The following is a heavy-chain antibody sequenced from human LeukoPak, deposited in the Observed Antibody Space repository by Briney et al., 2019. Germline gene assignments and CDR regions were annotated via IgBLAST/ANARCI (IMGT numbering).Heavy chain of an antibody. CDR1: GLLLSSYA. D-gene: IGHD2-8*01. J-gene: IGHJ4*02. Sequence: GGPVSLPCAASGLLLSSYAMSGLRQAPRKGRAWVSSMSGSGGRTYYAHSVKGRFPISRDNSKNTVYLQMNSLRAEDTAVYYFAKDGSSINDVSHGAFDYWGQGTLVTVSS. CDR3: AKDGSSINDVSHGAFDY. CDR2: MSGSGGRT. V-gene: IGHV3-23*01.